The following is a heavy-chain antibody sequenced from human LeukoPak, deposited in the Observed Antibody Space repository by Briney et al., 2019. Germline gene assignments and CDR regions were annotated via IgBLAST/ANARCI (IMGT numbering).Heavy chain of an antibody. J-gene: IGHJ4*02. CDR1: GFTFSSYS. D-gene: IGHD4-17*01. CDR2: ISSSSSYI. V-gene: IGHV3-21*01. Sequence: GGSLRLSCAASGFTFSSYSMNWVRQAPGRGLEWVSCISSSSSYIYQADSVKGRFTISRDNAKNSLYLQVNSLRAEDTAVYYCASDSRDYGDYARDYWGQGTLVTVSS. CDR3: ASDSRDYGDYARDY.